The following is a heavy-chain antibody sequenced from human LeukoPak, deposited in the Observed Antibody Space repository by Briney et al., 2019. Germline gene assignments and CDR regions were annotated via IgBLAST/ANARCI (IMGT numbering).Heavy chain of an antibody. D-gene: IGHD3-10*01. CDR3: AKEYDSGGYGANFDY. V-gene: IGHV3-30*18. J-gene: IGHJ4*02. CDR2: VSSDGGTK. CDR1: KFTFSNYG. Sequence: PGRPPRLSSTASKFTFSNYGMQWVRQAPGKGLEWVAVVSSDGGTKYYADSVKGRFTISRDNSRNTMYPQMDSLRAEDTAVYYCAKEYDSGGYGANFDYWGQGTLVTVSS.